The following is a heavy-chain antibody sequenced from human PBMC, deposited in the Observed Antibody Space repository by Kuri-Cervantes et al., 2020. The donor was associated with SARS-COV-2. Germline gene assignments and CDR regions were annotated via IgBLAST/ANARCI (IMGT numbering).Heavy chain of an antibody. V-gene: IGHV4-34*01. CDR1: GGSFSGYY. CDR3: ATRGPTRVTTFTSLAEVGFQH. J-gene: IGHJ1*01. CDR2: INHSGST. Sequence: SETLSLTCAVYGGSFSGYYLRWIRQPPGKGLEWIVDINHSGSTNYDPSRKRRVTISVDTYKNQFSLKPSSVTAPDTAVNYCATRGPTRVTTFTSLAEVGFQHWGQGTLVTVSS. D-gene: IGHD4-17*01.